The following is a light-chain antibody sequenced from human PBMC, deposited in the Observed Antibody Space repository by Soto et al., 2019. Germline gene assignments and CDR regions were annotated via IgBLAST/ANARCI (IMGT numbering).Light chain of an antibody. CDR2: DAS. CDR1: QYISNY. Sequence: DIQMTQSPSSLSASVGDRVTITCPASQYISNYLNWYQQKPGKAPKLLIYDASNLETGVQSRFRGSVYGTDFTFTISSLQPEDIATYYCQQYDNLPLTFGGGTKVEIK. V-gene: IGKV1-33*01. J-gene: IGKJ4*01. CDR3: QQYDNLPLT.